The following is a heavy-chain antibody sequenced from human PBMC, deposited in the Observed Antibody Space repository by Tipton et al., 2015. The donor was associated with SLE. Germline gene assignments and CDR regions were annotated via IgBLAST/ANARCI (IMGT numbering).Heavy chain of an antibody. Sequence: TLSLTCTVSGGSISDYYWSWIRQPPGKGLEWIGYIDDSGSTNYNPSLKNRVTISVDTSKNQFSLKVNSVTAADTAVYSCARNEYADNNNWFGPWGQGILVIVSS. CDR2: IDDSGST. V-gene: IGHV4-59*01. D-gene: IGHD3-16*01. CDR1: GGSISDYY. CDR3: ARNEYADNNNWFGP. J-gene: IGHJ5*02.